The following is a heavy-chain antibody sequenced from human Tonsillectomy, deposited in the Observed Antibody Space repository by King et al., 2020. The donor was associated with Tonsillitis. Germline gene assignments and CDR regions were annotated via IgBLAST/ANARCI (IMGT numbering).Heavy chain of an antibody. CDR2: ISAVSTYI. V-gene: IGHV3-21*01. Sequence: GQLVQSGGGLVKPGGSVRLSCAGSGFSFRSYSMSWVRQPPGKGLEWVSYISAVSTYIFYADSVKGRFTISRDNAGNSVYLQMNSLRAEDTAVYYCVRMHYFDTTTFPTPDFWGPGTQVAVSS. D-gene: IGHD2/OR15-2a*01. CDR3: VRMHYFDTTTFPTPDF. J-gene: IGHJ4*02. CDR1: GFSFRSYS.